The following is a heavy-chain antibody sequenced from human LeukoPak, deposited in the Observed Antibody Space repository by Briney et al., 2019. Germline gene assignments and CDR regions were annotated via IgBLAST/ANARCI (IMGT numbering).Heavy chain of an antibody. CDR2: INPSGGST. Sequence: ASVKVSYMASGYTFPNYYMRGVRQAPGQGLEWVGIINPSGGSTNYALKFQGRVTMTRDPSTSTVYMELSSLRSDDTAVYYCARGSSYYDSVGCALYWGQGKPFTVSS. D-gene: IGHD3-22*01. J-gene: IGHJ4*02. CDR1: GYTFPNYY. V-gene: IGHV1-46*01. CDR3: ARGSSYYDSVGCALY.